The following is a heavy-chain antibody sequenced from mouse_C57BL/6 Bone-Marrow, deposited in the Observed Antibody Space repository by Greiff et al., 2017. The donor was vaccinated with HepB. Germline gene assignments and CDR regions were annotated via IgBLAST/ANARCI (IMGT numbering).Heavy chain of an antibody. V-gene: IGHV1-61*01. CDR2: IYPSDSET. CDR3: AREVYYGHLDYFDY. Sequence: QVQLQQPGAELVRPGSSVKLSCKASGYTFTSYWMDWVTQRPGQGLEWIGTIYPSDSETHYNQKFKDKATLTVDKSSSTAYMQLSSLTSEDSAVYYCAREVYYGHLDYFDYWCQGTTLTVSS. CDR1: GYTFTSYW. J-gene: IGHJ2*01. D-gene: IGHD2-1*01.